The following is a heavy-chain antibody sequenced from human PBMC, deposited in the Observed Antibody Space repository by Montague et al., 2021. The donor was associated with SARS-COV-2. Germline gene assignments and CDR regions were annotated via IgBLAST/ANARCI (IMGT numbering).Heavy chain of an antibody. D-gene: IGHD2-2*01. CDR2: TFFGAST. J-gene: IGHJ5*01. Sequence: SETLSLTCSVSGGSISGYYWSWVRQAAGKRLEWIGWTFFGASTDYNPSLMSRVSLSGDKSKNQFSLKVTSVTAADTAIYYCARGMAPEGRWFDSWGHGMLVTVSS. CDR1: GGSISGYY. V-gene: IGHV4-4*07. CDR3: ARGMAPEGRWFDS.